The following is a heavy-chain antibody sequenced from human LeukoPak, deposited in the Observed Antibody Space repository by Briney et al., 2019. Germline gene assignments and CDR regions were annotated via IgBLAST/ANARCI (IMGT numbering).Heavy chain of an antibody. CDR3: ARVSVLSTSGPIADY. D-gene: IGHD3-16*02. V-gene: IGHV3-20*04. Sequence: GGSLRLSCEGFGFNFDDYGMTWVRQAPGKGLEWVSTFNWNGGSAAYADSVRGRFTISRDSANKTHYLQMDSLRDDDTAFYYCARVSVLSTSGPIADYWGQGTLVSVSS. CDR2: FNWNGGSA. J-gene: IGHJ4*02. CDR1: GFNFDDYG.